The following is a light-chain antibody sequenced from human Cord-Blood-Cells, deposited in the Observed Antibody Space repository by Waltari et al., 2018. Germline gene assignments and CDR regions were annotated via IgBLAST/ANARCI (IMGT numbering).Light chain of an antibody. CDR3: QQYNNWWT. J-gene: IGKJ1*01. CDR2: GAS. Sequence: EIVMTQSPATLSVSPGERATLSCRASQRVSSNLAWYQQKPGQAPRLLIYGASTRATGIPARFNGSGSGTEFTLTISSLQSEDFAVYYCQQYNNWWTFGQGTKVEIK. CDR1: QRVSSN. V-gene: IGKV3-15*01.